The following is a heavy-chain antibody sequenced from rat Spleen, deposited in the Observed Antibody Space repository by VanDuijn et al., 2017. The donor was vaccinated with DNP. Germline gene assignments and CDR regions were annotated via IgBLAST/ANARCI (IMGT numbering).Heavy chain of an antibody. CDR2: ISGVGGNT. CDR3: ARGNYPGINTFDY. V-gene: IGHV5-25*01. J-gene: IGHJ2*01. D-gene: IGHD1-4*01. CDR1: GFTFSNYY. Sequence: EVQLVESGGGLVQPGRSMKLSCAASGFTFSNYYMAWVRQAPTKGLEWVAAISGVGGNTYYRDSVKGRFTISRDNAKSTLYLQMNSLRSEDTATYYCARGNYPGINTFDYWGQGVMVTVSS.